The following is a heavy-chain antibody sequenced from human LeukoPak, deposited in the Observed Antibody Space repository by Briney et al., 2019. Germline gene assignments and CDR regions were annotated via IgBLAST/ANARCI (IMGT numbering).Heavy chain of an antibody. V-gene: IGHV1-8*01. CDR3: ARGYRGVVAANLDY. CDR1: GYTFTSYD. J-gene: IGHJ4*02. D-gene: IGHD2-15*01. CDR2: MNPNSGNT. Sequence: SVKVSCKSSGYTFTSYDINWVRQATGQGLEWMGWMNPNSGNTGYAQKFQGRVTMTRNTSISTAYMELSSLRSEDTAVYYCARGYRGVVAANLDYWGQGTLVTVSS.